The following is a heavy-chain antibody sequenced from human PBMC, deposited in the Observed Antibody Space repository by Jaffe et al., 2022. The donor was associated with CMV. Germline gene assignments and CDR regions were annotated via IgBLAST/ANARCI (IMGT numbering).Heavy chain of an antibody. CDR1: GFQFTTYW. Sequence: VQLVQSRAEVKKPGESLKISCKGSGFQFTTYWIGWVRQMPGKGLEWMGIIYPGDSDTKYSPSFQGQVTISVDKSISTAYLQWSSLKASDTATYYCARLWSSSSPRPFNYYYYMDVWGEGTTVTVSS. CDR2: IYPGDSDT. D-gene: IGHD6-6*01. CDR3: ARLWSSSSPRPFNYYYYMDV. V-gene: IGHV5-51*01. J-gene: IGHJ6*03.